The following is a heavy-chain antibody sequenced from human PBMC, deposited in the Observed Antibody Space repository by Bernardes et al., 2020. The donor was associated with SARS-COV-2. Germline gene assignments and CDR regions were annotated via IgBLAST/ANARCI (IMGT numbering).Heavy chain of an antibody. J-gene: IGHJ4*02. CDR3: AKDFAFYGSASYLDY. CDR1: GFTFDDYG. D-gene: IGHD3-10*01. Sequence: GGSLRLSCAASGFTFDDYGMHWVRQAPGKGLEWVALIRGDGGSTYYADSVKGRFTISRDNSKNSLYLQMNSLRTEDTALYYCAKDFAFYGSASYLDYWGQGTLVTVSS. CDR2: IRGDGGST. V-gene: IGHV3-43*02.